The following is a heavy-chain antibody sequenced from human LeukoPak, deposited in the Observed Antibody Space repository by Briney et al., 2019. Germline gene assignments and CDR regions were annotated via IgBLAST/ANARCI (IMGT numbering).Heavy chain of an antibody. CDR3: ARDPRSSGWPQH. Sequence: ASVKVSCKASGYTFTSYGISWVRQAPGQGLEWMGWINPNSGGTNYAQKFQGRVTMTRDTSISTAYMELSRLRSDDTAVYYCARDPRSSGWPQHWGQGTLVTVSS. CDR2: INPNSGGT. J-gene: IGHJ1*01. D-gene: IGHD6-19*01. V-gene: IGHV1-2*02. CDR1: GYTFTSYG.